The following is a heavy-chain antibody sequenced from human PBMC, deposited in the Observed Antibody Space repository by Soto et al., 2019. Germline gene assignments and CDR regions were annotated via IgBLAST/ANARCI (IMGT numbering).Heavy chain of an antibody. CDR1: GGSISSYY. D-gene: IGHD2-21*01. V-gene: IGHV4-4*07. CDR3: ATKLWWRAGDAFDI. CDR2: IYTSGST. J-gene: IGHJ3*02. Sequence: PSETLSLTCTVSGGSISSYYWSWIRQPAGKGLEWIGRIYTSGSTNYNPSLKSRVTMSVDTSKNQFSLKLSSVTAADTAVYYCATKLWWRAGDAFDIRGQGTMVTVSS.